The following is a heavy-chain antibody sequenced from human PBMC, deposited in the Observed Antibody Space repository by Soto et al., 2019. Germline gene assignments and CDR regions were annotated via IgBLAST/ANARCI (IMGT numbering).Heavy chain of an antibody. D-gene: IGHD5-12*01. V-gene: IGHV4-34*01. CDR1: GGSFSDYY. CDR3: ARGLQRRFGGYKGLGYHGMDV. Sequence: PSETLSLTCAVNGGSFSDYYWSWVRQPPGKGLEWIGEISHSGSTSYNPSLKSRVTISIDTSKNQFSLKLSSVSAADTAMYHCARGLQRRFGGYKGLGYHGMDVWGQGTTVTVSS. CDR2: ISHSGST. J-gene: IGHJ6*02.